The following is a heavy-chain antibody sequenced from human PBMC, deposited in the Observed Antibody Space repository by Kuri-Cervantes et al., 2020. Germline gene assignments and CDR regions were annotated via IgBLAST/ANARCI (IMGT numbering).Heavy chain of an antibody. J-gene: IGHJ4*02. V-gene: IGHV4-59*01. D-gene: IGHD5-18*01. Sequence: GSLRLSCTVSGGSISSYYWSWIRQPPGKGLEWIGYIYYSGSTNYNPSLKSRVTISVDTSKNQFSLKLSSVTAADTAVYYCARGQHGYIYWGQGTLVTVSS. CDR2: IYYSGST. CDR1: GGSISSYY. CDR3: ARGQHGYIY.